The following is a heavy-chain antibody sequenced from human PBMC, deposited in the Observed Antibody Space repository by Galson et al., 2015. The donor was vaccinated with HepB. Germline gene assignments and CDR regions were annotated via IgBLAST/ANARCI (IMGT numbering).Heavy chain of an antibody. Sequence: SLRLSCAASGFTFSSYSLNWVRQAPGKGLEWVSSISSSSSHIYYADSVKGRLTISRDNAKNSLYLQMNSLRAEDTAVYYCARRLSSGNYMGVDCWGQGTLITVSS. CDR1: GFTFSSYS. CDR2: ISSSSSHI. V-gene: IGHV3-21*06. CDR3: ARRLSSGNYMGVDC. D-gene: IGHD1-26*01. J-gene: IGHJ4*02.